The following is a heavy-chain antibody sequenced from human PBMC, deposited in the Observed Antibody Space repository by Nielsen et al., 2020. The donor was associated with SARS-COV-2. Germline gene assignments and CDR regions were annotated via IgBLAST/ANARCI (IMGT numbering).Heavy chain of an antibody. CDR2: INPNSGGT. D-gene: IGHD6-13*01. CDR1: GYTFTGYY. J-gene: IGHJ4*02. Sequence: ASVKVSCKASGYTFTGYYMHWVRQAPGQGLEWMGWINPNSGGTNYAQKFQGRVTMTRDTSISTAYMELSRLRSDDTAVYYCATMQQLVSSLDYWGQGTLVTVSS. V-gene: IGHV1-2*02. CDR3: ATMQQLVSSLDY.